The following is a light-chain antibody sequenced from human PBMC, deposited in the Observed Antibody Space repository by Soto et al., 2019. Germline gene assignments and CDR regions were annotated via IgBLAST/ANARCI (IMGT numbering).Light chain of an antibody. V-gene: IGKV3-20*01. CDR3: QQSYSSPPT. CDR1: QSFSSSY. Sequence: EIVLTPSPGTLSLSPGERATLSCRASQSFSSSYLALYQQRPGQAPSLLICGPSSRATGIPDRCSGSRSGPDFTLTIIRLQPEDLATYYCQQSYSSPPTFGQGTRVDIK. J-gene: IGKJ1*01. CDR2: GPS.